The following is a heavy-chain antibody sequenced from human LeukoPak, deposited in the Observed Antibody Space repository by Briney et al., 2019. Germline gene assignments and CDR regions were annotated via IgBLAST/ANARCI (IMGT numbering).Heavy chain of an antibody. J-gene: IGHJ4*02. D-gene: IGHD3-10*01. Sequence: GGSLRLSCAASGFTFSSYAMHWVRQAPGKGLEWVSAISGSGGSTYYADSVKGRFTISRDNSKNTLYLQMNSLRAEDTAVYYCAKYLGYYGSGSYPYYFDYWGQGTLVTVSS. CDR3: AKYLGYYGSGSYPYYFDY. CDR1: GFTFSSYA. CDR2: ISGSGGST. V-gene: IGHV3-23*01.